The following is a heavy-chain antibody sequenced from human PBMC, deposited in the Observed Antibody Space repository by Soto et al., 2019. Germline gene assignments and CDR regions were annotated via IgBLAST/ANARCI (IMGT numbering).Heavy chain of an antibody. D-gene: IGHD3-16*01. CDR1: GYSFINYW. CDR2: IYPGDSDT. Sequence: EVQLVQSGAEVKKPGESLKISCKGSGYSFINYWIGWVRQMPGKGLEWMGIIYPGDSDTRYTPSFQGQVTISADKSTSTAHLQLSSLKASDSAMYYCAGRLGAVGLLGFDPWGQGTLVTVSS. V-gene: IGHV5-51*03. CDR3: AGRLGAVGLLGFDP. J-gene: IGHJ5*02.